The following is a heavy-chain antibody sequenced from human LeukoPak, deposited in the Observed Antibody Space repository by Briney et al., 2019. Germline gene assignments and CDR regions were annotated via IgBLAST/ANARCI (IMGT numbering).Heavy chain of an antibody. CDR2: ISSSGSTI. CDR1: GFTFSSYE. CDR3: ARDAYSSGLLGLD. V-gene: IGHV3-48*03. D-gene: IGHD6-19*01. J-gene: IGHJ4*02. Sequence: GGSLRLSCAASGFTFSSYEMNWVRQAPGKGLEWVSYISSSGSTIYYADSVKGRFTISRDNAKNSLYPQMNSLRAEDTAVYYCARDAYSSGLLGLDWGQGTLVTVSS.